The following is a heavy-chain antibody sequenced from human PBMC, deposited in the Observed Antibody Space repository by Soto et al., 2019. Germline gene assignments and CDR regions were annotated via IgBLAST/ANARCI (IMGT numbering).Heavy chain of an antibody. D-gene: IGHD4-17*01. CDR1: GFTFSNAW. CDR3: TTLPWDYGADY. CDR2: IKSKTDGGTT. J-gene: IGHJ4*02. Sequence: EVQLVESGGGLVKPGGSLRLSCAASGFTFSNAWMSWVRQAPGKGLGWVGRIKSKTDGGTTDYAAPVKGRFTISRDDSKNTLYLQMNSLKTEDTAVYYCTTLPWDYGADYWGQGTLVTVSS. V-gene: IGHV3-15*01.